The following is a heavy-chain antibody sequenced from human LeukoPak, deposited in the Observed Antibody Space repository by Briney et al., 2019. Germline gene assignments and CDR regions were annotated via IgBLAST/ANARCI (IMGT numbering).Heavy chain of an antibody. CDR1: GYSFTSYW. V-gene: IGHV5-51*01. Sequence: GESLKISCKGSGYSFTSYWIGWVRQMPGKGLEWMGIIHPGDSDIRYSPSFQGQVTISADKSISTAYLQWSSLKASDTAMYYCARTEMMLRFLEWLLYFDYWGQGTLVTVSS. CDR3: ARTEMMLRFLEWLLYFDY. D-gene: IGHD3-3*01. J-gene: IGHJ4*02. CDR2: IHPGDSDI.